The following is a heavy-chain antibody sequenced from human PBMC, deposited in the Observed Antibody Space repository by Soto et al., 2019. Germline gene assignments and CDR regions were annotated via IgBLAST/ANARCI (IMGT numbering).Heavy chain of an antibody. V-gene: IGHV4-39*01. CDR3: ARHYSSGSRNWFDN. Sequence: PSETLSLTCSVSGGSINSSSYFWGWVRQPPGKGLEWIGSIYYSGSTYYNPSLRSRVTISVDTSKNQFSLKLSSVTAADTAVFYCARHYSSGSRNWFDNWGQGTLVTVSS. D-gene: IGHD6-19*01. CDR1: GGSINSSSYF. J-gene: IGHJ5*02. CDR2: IYYSGST.